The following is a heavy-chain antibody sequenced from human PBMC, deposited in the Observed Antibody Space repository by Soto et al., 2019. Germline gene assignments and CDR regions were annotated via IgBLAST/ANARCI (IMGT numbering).Heavy chain of an antibody. J-gene: IGHJ6*02. CDR2: ISGSGATA. CDR1: GFTFRSFA. D-gene: IGHD1-26*01. Sequence: EVQLLESGGGLVQPGGSLRLSCAGSGFTFRSFAMTWVRQAPGQGLEWVSVISGSGATAYYADSVRGRFAVSRANSKNTVHLQMYSLRVEDTAVYYCARESRYSYSADYYYYAMDVWGQGTTVTVSS. CDR3: ARESRYSYSADYYYYAMDV. V-gene: IGHV3-23*01.